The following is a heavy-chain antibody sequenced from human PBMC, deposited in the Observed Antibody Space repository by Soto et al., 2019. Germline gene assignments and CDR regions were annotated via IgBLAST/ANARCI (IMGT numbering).Heavy chain of an antibody. J-gene: IGHJ4*02. CDR1: GFTFSSYA. D-gene: IGHD3-9*01. CDR2: ISYDGSNK. V-gene: IGHV3-30-3*01. CDR3: AREREYYDILTGPDY. Sequence: QVPLVESGGGVVQPGRSLRLSCAASGFTFSSYAMHWVRQAPGKGLEWVAVISYDGSNKYYADSVKGRFTISRDNSKNTLYLQMNSLRAEDTAVYYCAREREYYDILTGPDYWGQGTLVTVSS.